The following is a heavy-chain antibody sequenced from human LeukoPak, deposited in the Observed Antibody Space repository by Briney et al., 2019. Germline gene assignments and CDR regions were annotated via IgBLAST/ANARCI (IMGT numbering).Heavy chain of an antibody. J-gene: IGHJ5*02. V-gene: IGHV4-34*01. CDR1: GGSFSGYC. Sequence: SETLSLTCAVYGGSFSGYCWSWIRQPPGKGLEWIGEINHSGSTNYNPSLKSRVTISVDTSKNQFSLKLSSVTAADTAVYYCARGLYGSGSPNWFDPWGQGTLVTVSS. D-gene: IGHD3-10*01. CDR3: ARGLYGSGSPNWFDP. CDR2: INHSGST.